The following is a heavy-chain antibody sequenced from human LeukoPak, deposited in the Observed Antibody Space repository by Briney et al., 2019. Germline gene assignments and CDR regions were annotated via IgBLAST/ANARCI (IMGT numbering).Heavy chain of an antibody. J-gene: IGHJ5*02. CDR3: ARRTYYYGNNEFDP. V-gene: IGHV4-61*02. D-gene: IGHD3-10*01. Sequence: SETLSLTCTVSGGSISSGSYYWSWIRQPAGKGLEWIGRIYTSGSTNYNPSLKSRVTISVDTSKNQFPLKLSSVTAADTAVYYCARRTYYYGNNEFDPWGQGTLVTVSS. CDR1: GGSISSGSYY. CDR2: IYTSGST.